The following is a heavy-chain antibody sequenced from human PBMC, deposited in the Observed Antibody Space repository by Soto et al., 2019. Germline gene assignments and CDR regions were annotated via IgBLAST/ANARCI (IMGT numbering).Heavy chain of an antibody. CDR2: ISSNGGST. CDR1: GFTFSSYA. J-gene: IGHJ6*02. V-gene: IGHV3-64D*08. CDR3: VKVVRQPTNYYGMDV. D-gene: IGHD2-15*01. Sequence: GGSLRLSCSASGFTFSSYAMHWVRQAPGKGLEYVSAISSNGGSTYYADSVKGRFTISRDNSKNTLYLQMSSLRAEDTAVYYCVKVVRQPTNYYGMDVWGQGTTVTVS.